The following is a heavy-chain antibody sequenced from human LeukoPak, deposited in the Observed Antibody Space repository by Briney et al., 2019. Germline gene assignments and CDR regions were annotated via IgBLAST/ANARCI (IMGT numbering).Heavy chain of an antibody. CDR3: ARAPTGYYDSSGYESFDY. D-gene: IGHD3-22*01. Sequence: SETLSLTCTVSGGSISSGGYYWSWIRQHPGKGLKWIGYIYYSGSTYYNPSLKSRVTISVDTSKNQFSLKLSSVTAADTAVYYCARAPTGYYDSSGYESFDYWGQGTLVTVSS. CDR2: IYYSGST. J-gene: IGHJ4*02. CDR1: GGSISSGGYY. V-gene: IGHV4-31*03.